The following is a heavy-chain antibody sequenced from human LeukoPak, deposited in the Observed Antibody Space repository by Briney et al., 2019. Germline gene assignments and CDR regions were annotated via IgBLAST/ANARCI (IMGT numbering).Heavy chain of an antibody. J-gene: IGHJ4*02. V-gene: IGHV1-18*04. CDR2: ISGYNGNT. Sequence: ASVKLSCKASGYTFTKYGVSWVRQAPGQGLEGVGWISGYNGNTNSAQNLQDRVTLTTDTSTTTAYMELRSLRSDDTAVYYCAREGDDYGAYIFTRHFDYWGQGTLVIVAS. CDR3: AREGDDYGAYIFTRHFDY. D-gene: IGHD4-17*01. CDR1: GYTFTKYG.